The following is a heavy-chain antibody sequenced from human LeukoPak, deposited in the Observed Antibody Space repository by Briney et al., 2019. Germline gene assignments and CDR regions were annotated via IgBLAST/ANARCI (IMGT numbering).Heavy chain of an antibody. CDR1: GFSFSSYG. CDR2: IRYGGSNK. D-gene: IGHD3-10*02. Sequence: GGSLRLSCVASGFSFSSYGMHWVRQAPGKGLEWVAFIRYGGSNKYYADSVKGRFTISRDNAKNSLYLQMNSLRAEDTAVYYCAELGITMIGGVWGKGTTVTISS. J-gene: IGHJ6*04. V-gene: IGHV3-30*02. CDR3: AELGITMIGGV.